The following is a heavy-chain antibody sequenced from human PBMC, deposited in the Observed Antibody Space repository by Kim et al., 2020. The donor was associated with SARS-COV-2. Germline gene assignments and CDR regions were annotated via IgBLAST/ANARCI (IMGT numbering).Heavy chain of an antibody. V-gene: IGHV4-34*01. CDR3: ARGNHMVRGVIISGGDY. Sequence: LKIRVTISVDTSKNQFSLKLSSVTAADTAVYYCARGNHMVRGVIISGGDYWGQGTLVTVSS. J-gene: IGHJ4*02. D-gene: IGHD3-10*01.